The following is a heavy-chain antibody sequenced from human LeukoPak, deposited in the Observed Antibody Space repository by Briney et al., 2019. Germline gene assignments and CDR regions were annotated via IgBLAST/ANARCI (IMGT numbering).Heavy chain of an antibody. J-gene: IGHJ3*02. Sequence: PSETLSLTCTVSGGSISSSSYYWGWIRQPPGKGLEWIGSIYYSGSTYYNPSLKSRVTISVDTSKNQFSLKLSSVTAADTAVYYCARGLYYYDSSGYYYFGAFDIWGQGTMVTVSS. V-gene: IGHV4-39*07. CDR3: ARGLYYYDSSGYYYFGAFDI. CDR1: GGSISSSSYY. CDR2: IYYSGST. D-gene: IGHD3-22*01.